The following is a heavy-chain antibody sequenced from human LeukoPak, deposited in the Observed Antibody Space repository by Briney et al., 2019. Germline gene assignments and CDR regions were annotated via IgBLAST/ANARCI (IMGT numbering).Heavy chain of an antibody. Sequence: GGSLRLSCAASGFTFSSYSMNWVRQAPGKGLEWVSYISSSSSTIYYADSVKGRFTISRDNAKNSLYLQMNSLRDEDTAVYYCARVTPLNYGDYKRGAFDIWGQGTMVTVSS. J-gene: IGHJ3*02. CDR3: ARVTPLNYGDYKRGAFDI. V-gene: IGHV3-48*02. CDR2: ISSSSSTI. D-gene: IGHD4-17*01. CDR1: GFTFSSYS.